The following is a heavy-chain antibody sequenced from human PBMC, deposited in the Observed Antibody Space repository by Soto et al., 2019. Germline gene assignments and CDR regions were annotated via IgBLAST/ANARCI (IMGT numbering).Heavy chain of an antibody. V-gene: IGHV4-59*08. J-gene: IGHJ5*02. Sequence: PSETLSLTCTVSGGSISSYYWSWIRQPPGKGLEWIGYIYYSGSTNYNPSLKSRVTISVDTSKNQFSLKLSSVTAADTAVYYCARFCYGESYNWYDPWVHGTLVNV. CDR2: IYYSGST. D-gene: IGHD3-10*01. CDR1: GGSISSYY. CDR3: ARFCYGESYNWYDP.